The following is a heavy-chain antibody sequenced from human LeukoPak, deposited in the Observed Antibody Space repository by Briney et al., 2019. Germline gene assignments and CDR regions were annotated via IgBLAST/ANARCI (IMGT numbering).Heavy chain of an antibody. Sequence: SETLSLTCTVSGGSVSSGSYCWSWIRQPPGKGLEWIGYIYYSGSTNYNPSLKSRVTISVDTSKNQFSLKLSSVTAADTAVYYCAKMGLRYFDWSTPKKTTYNDYWGQGTLVTVSS. CDR1: GGSVSSGSYC. J-gene: IGHJ4*02. CDR2: IYYSGST. D-gene: IGHD3-9*01. V-gene: IGHV4-61*01. CDR3: AKMGLRYFDWSTPKKTTYNDY.